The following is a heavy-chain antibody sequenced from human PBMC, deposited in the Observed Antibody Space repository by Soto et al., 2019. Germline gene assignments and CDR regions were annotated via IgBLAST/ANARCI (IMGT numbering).Heavy chain of an antibody. CDR2: IYHSGST. CDR3: ARDRAAAKNYYRMDV. D-gene: IGHD6-13*01. Sequence: SETLSLTCAVSGGSISSSNWWSWVRQPPGKGLEWIGEIYHSGSTNYNPSLKSRVTISVDKSKNQFSLKLSSVTAADTAVYYCARDRAAAKNYYRMDVWGQGTTVTVSS. J-gene: IGHJ6*02. CDR1: GGSISSSNW. V-gene: IGHV4-4*02.